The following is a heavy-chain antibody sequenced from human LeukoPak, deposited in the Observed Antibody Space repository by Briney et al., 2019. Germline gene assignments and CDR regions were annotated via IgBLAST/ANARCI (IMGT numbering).Heavy chain of an antibody. CDR3: ARHLLLRYSSGWYQGP. J-gene: IGHJ5*02. Sequence: SQTLSLTCAISGDSVSSNSAAWTWIRQSPSRGLEWLGRTYYRSKWYNDYAVSVKSRITINPDTSKNQFSLQLNSVTPEDTAVYYCARHLLLRYSSGWYQGPWGQGTLVTVSS. D-gene: IGHD6-19*01. CDR2: TYYRSKWYN. V-gene: IGHV6-1*01. CDR1: GDSVSSNSAA.